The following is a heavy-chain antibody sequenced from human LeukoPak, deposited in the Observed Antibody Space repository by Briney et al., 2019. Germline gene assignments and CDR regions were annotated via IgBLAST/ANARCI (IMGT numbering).Heavy chain of an antibody. Sequence: PSETLSLXCAVSGYSISSGYYWGWIRQPPGKGLEWIGRIYHSGSTYYNPSLKSRVTISVDTSKNQFSLKLSSVTAADTAVYYCARQVLSIAAAGRIDYWGQGTLVTVSS. D-gene: IGHD6-13*01. CDR1: GYSISSGYY. J-gene: IGHJ4*02. CDR2: IYHSGST. CDR3: ARQVLSIAAAGRIDY. V-gene: IGHV4-38-2*01.